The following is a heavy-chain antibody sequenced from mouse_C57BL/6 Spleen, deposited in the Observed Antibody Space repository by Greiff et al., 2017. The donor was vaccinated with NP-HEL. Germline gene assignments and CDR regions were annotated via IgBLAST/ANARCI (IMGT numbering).Heavy chain of an antibody. CDR3: ATDSSGYYAY. J-gene: IGHJ3*01. CDR1: GYTFTSYW. Sequence: QVQLQQPGAELVMPGASVKLSCKASGYTFTSYWMPWVKQRPGQGLEWIGEIDPSDSYSNYNQKFKGKSTLTVDKSSITAYMQLSSLTSEDTAVYYCATDSSGYYAYWGQGTLVTVSA. CDR2: IDPSDSYS. V-gene: IGHV1-69*01. D-gene: IGHD3-2*02.